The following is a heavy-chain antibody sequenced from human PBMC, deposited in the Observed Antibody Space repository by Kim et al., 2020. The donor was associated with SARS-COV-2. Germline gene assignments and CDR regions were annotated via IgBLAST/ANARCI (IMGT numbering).Heavy chain of an antibody. CDR3: ARGRKTGTPDY. V-gene: IGHV1-8*01. D-gene: IGHD1-7*01. J-gene: IGHJ4*02. Sequence: GYAQKFQGRVTMTRNTSISTAYMELSSLRSEDTAVYYCARGRKTGTPDYWGQGTLVTVSS.